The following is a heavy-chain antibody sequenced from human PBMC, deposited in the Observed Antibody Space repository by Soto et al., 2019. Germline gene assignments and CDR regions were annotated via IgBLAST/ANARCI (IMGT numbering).Heavy chain of an antibody. CDR3: STELVDDGNYESFYY. V-gene: IGHV3-33*01. CDR1: GFTFSNYG. J-gene: IGHJ4*02. D-gene: IGHD1-7*01. Sequence: QEQLAESGGGVVQPGASLRLSCAASGFTFSNYGMHWVRQAPGKGLEWVAVIWANGYNRYDADSVKGRFTISRDNSKNTLYLQMSSLRADDTAVYYCSTELVDDGNYESFYYWGQGTLVTVSS. CDR2: IWANGYNR.